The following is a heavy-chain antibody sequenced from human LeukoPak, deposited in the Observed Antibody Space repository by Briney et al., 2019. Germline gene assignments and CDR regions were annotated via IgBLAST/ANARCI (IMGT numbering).Heavy chain of an antibody. CDR3: ARDPNGDYIGAFEF. V-gene: IGHV3-23*01. Sequence: PGGSLRLSCVASGVIFSNFAVMWVRQAPRQGLEFVASITGGGTTTRYGDSVKGRFTISRDNSKDTLFLQMRSLRVEDTAQYFCARDPNGDYIGAFEFWGHGTGVTVSS. CDR1: GVIFSNFA. D-gene: IGHD4-17*01. J-gene: IGHJ3*01. CDR2: ITGGGTTT.